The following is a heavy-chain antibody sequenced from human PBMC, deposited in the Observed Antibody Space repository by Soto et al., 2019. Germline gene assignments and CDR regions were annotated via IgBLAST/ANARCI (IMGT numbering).Heavy chain of an antibody. J-gene: IGHJ5*02. CDR1: GGSVSSRNYY. CDR2: LYYSGST. CDR3: ARGWLPSPNLRFDP. Sequence: PSETLSLTCTVSGGSVSSRNYYWSWIRQHPGKGLEWIGYLYYSGSTNYNPSLKSRVTTSADASKNQFSLKLSSVTAADTAVYYCARGWLPSPNLRFDPWGQGILVTVSS. V-gene: IGHV4-61*01. D-gene: IGHD3-22*01.